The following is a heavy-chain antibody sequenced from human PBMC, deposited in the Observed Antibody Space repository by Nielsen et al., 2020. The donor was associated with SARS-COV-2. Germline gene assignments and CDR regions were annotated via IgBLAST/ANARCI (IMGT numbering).Heavy chain of an antibody. J-gene: IGHJ6*02. CDR3: ARLRWELLRYYYGMDV. V-gene: IGHV4-59*08. Sequence: SETLSLTCTVSGGSISSYYWSWIRQPPGKGLEWIGYIYYSGSTNYNPSLKSRVTISVDTSKNQFSLKLSSVTAADTAVYYCARLRWELLRYYYGMDVWGQGTTVTVSS. CDR1: GGSISSYY. D-gene: IGHD1-26*01. CDR2: IYYSGST.